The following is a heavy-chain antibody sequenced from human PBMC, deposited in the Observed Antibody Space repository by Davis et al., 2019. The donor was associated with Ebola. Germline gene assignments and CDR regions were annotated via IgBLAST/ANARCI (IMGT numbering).Heavy chain of an antibody. CDR2: ISYDGSNK. V-gene: IGHV3-30*18. CDR1: GFTFSSYS. J-gene: IGHJ6*03. Sequence: PGGSLRLSCAPSGFTFSSYSMNWVRQAPGKGLEWVAVISYDGSNKYYADSVKGRFTISRDHPKNSLYLQMTSLRAEDTAVYYCAKGGTIFGVVITYYYYYMDVWGKGTTVTVSS. D-gene: IGHD3-3*01. CDR3: AKGGTIFGVVITYYYYYMDV.